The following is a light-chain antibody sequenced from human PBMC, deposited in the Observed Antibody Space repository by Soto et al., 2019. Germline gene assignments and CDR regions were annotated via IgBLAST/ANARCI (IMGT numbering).Light chain of an antibody. CDR2: AAS. CDR1: QSISSY. CDR3: QHSYSTPRT. J-gene: IGKJ1*01. Sequence: DIQMTQSPSSLSASVGDRVTIACRASQSISSYLNWYQQKPGKAPKVLIYAASSLESGVPSRFSVSGSGTDFTLTISSLQPEDFATYYCQHSYSTPRTFGQGTKVEIK. V-gene: IGKV1-39*01.